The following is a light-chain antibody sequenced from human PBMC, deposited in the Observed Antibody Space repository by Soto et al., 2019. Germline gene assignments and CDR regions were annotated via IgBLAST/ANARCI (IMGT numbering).Light chain of an antibody. V-gene: IGLV2-11*01. J-gene: IGLJ1*01. CDR2: DVN. CDR1: TNY. CDR3: CSFAGRNNYV. Sequence: QSALTQPRSVSGSPGQSVTISCTGTTNYVSWYQQHPGKAPKLMIYDVNKRPSGVPDRFSGSKSGNTASLTISGLQAEDEADYYCCSFAGRNNYVFGTGTKVTVL.